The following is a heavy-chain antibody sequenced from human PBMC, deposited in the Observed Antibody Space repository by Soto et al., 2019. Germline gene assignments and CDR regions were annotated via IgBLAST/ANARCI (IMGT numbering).Heavy chain of an antibody. CDR2: IGGGSGST. J-gene: IGHJ4*02. Sequence: QMQLVQSGPEVKKPGTSVKVSCKASGFTLTSADVQWVRQTRGQRLEWIGWIGGGSGSTNYAQQFQGRLAITRDMSTSTVYMELSSLRSEDTAVYYCAAEWSNRPFDFWGQGTLVTVSS. D-gene: IGHD3-3*01. CDR3: AAEWSNRPFDF. V-gene: IGHV1-58*01. CDR1: GFTLTSAD.